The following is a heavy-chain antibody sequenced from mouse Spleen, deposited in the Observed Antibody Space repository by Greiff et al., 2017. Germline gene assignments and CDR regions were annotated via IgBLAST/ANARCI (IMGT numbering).Heavy chain of an antibody. CDR2: ISSGGGNT. Sequence: EVQLVESGGGLVKLGGSLKLSCAASGFTFSSYAMSWVRQTPEKRLEWVATISSGGGNTYYPDSVKGRFTISRDNAKNTLYLQMSSLKSEDTAMYYCASLWLRDYWGQGTTLTVSS. J-gene: IGHJ2*01. V-gene: IGHV5-9-3*01. CDR1: GFTFSSYA. D-gene: IGHD2-2*01. CDR3: ASLWLRDY.